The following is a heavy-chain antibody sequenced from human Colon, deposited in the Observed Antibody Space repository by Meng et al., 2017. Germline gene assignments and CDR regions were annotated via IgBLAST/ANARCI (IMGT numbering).Heavy chain of an antibody. Sequence: GSLRLSCAVSGYSISSGYYWGWIRQPPGMGLEWIGSIYHSGSTYYSPSLKSRVTISVDTYKNHFSLKLSSVTAADPAVYYCARAFLNDFGDYGHWGQGTLVTVSS. V-gene: IGHV4-38-2*01. CDR3: ARAFLNDFGDYGH. J-gene: IGHJ4*02. CDR2: IYHSGST. CDR1: GYSISSGYY. D-gene: IGHD4-17*01.